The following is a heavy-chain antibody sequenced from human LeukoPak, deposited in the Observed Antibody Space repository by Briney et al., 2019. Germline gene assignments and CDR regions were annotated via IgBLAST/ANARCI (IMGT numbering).Heavy chain of an antibody. CDR1: GGSIGSYY. D-gene: IGHD2-2*01. Sequence: SETLSLTCTVSGGSIGSYYWSWIRQPAGKGLEWIGRIYTSGSTNYNPSLKSRVTMSVDTSKNQFSLKLSSVTAADTAVYYCARGRSSYDYYYYMDVWGKGTTVTVSS. CDR3: ARGRSSYDYYYYMDV. J-gene: IGHJ6*03. CDR2: IYTSGST. V-gene: IGHV4-4*07.